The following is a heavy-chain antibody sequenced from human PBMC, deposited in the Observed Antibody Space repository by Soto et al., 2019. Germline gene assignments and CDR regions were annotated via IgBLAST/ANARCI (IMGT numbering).Heavy chain of an antibody. CDR1: GYSVAGYW. CDR2: IDPSDSQT. J-gene: IGHJ4*02. D-gene: IGHD3-22*01. V-gene: IGHV5-10-1*01. Sequence: PGESLKISCKGSGYSVAGYWITWVRQKPGKGLEWMGRIDPSDSQTYYSPSFRGHVTISVTKSFTTVFLQWSSLRASDTAMYYCARQIYDSDTGPNFQYYFDSWGQGTPVTVSS. CDR3: ARQIYDSDTGPNFQYYFDS.